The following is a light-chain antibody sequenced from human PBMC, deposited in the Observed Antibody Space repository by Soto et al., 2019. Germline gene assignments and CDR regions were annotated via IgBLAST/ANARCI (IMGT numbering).Light chain of an antibody. CDR1: QRVSYN. J-gene: IGKJ4*01. Sequence: EIVMTQSPATVSVSPGETATLSCRASQRVSYNLAWYQQKPGQGLRLLIYGAFTRATGIPARFSGSGSGTEFTLTISSLQSEDFAVYYCQQYKNWPPLTFGGGTKGETK. CDR2: GAF. CDR3: QQYKNWPPLT. V-gene: IGKV3-15*01.